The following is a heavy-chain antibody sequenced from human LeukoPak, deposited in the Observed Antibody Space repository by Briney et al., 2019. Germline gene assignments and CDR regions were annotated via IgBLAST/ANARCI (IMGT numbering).Heavy chain of an antibody. Sequence: GGSLRLSCAASGFTFSSYGMHWVRQAAGKGLEWVAVIWYDGSNKYYADSVRGRFSISRDSSKNTLYLQMNSLRAEDTAVYYCARDGSGNLIDYWGQGTLVTVSS. V-gene: IGHV3-33*01. CDR3: ARDGSGNLIDY. CDR1: GFTFSSYG. D-gene: IGHD1-26*01. CDR2: IWYDGSNK. J-gene: IGHJ4*02.